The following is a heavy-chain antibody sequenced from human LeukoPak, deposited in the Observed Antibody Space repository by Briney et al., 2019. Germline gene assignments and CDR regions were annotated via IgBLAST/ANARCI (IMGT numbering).Heavy chain of an antibody. V-gene: IGHV3-30*03. CDR1: GFTFSSYG. D-gene: IGHD1-26*01. J-gene: IGHJ6*03. Sequence: GGSLRLSCAASGFTFSSYGMHWVRQAPGKGLEWVAVISYDGSNKYYADSVKGRFTISRDNSKNTLYLQMNSLRAEDTAVYYCARDPYSGSYGNYYYYFMDVWGKGTTVTISS. CDR2: ISYDGSNK. CDR3: ARDPYSGSYGNYYYYFMDV.